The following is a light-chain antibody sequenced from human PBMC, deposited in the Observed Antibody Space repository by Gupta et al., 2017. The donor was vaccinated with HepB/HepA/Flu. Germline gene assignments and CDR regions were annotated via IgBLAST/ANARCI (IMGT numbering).Light chain of an antibody. CDR1: SLRSYD. J-gene: IGLJ1*01. Sequence: SSVLTQDAAVSVAFGQTVRITCQGDSLRSYDDSWYQQKRRQAPVLIIYGKNNRPAGIPDRFSGSSSGNTASLTITGDQAEDEADYYCNSQDSSGKYGFGTGTKVTVL. CDR3: NSQDSSGKYG. CDR2: GKN. V-gene: IGLV3-19*01.